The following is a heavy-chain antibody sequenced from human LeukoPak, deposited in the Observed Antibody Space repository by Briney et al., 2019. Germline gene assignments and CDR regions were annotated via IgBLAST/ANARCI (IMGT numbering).Heavy chain of an antibody. J-gene: IGHJ4*02. V-gene: IGHV4-4*02. CDR1: GDSISSSYW. CDR2: IYHSGAN. D-gene: IGHD6-13*01. CDR3: ARSWAAAGTRDFDY. Sequence: SETLSLTCSVSGDSISSSYWRSWVRQPPGKGLEWIGEIYHSGANNYNPSLKSRVAISIDKSKNQFSLNLTSVSAADTAVYYCARSWAAAGTRDFDYWGQGTLVTVSS.